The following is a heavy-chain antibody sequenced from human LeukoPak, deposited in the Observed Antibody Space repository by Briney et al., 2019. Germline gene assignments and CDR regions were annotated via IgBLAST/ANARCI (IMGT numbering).Heavy chain of an antibody. J-gene: IGHJ3*02. CDR3: AGDLGGNDAFDI. D-gene: IGHD4-23*01. CDR1: GFTFSRCN. CDR2: ISTSSSNR. V-gene: IGHV3-48*02. Sequence: GGSLRLSCAASGFTFSRCNMNWVRQAPGKGLEWLSYISTSSSNRYYAGSVKGRSTISRDNAKESLYLQLDSLRDEDTAVYYCAGDLGGNDAFDIWGQGTMVIVSS.